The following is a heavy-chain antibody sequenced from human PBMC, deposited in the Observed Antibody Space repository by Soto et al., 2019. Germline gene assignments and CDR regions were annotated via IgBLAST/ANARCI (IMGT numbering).Heavy chain of an antibody. CDR3: ATGRWSTFDY. CDR2: TYYRSKWYN. D-gene: IGHD2-15*01. CDR1: GDSVSSNNVA. J-gene: IGHJ4*02. Sequence: SQTLSLTCAVSGDSVSSNNVAWNWLRQSPWRGLEWLGRTYYRSKWYNEYAVSARSRITINLDTSKNQFSLQLNSVTPEDTAVYYCATGRWSTFDYWGQGAQVTVSS. V-gene: IGHV6-1*01.